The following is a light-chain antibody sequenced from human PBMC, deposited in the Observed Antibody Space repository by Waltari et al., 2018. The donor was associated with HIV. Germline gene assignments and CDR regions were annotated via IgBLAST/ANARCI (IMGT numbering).Light chain of an antibody. Sequence: EIVMTQSPATLSVSPGDRATLSCRASQSVSSNLAWYQQKPGQTPRLIIYGASTRATGIPARFSGGGSGTEFTLTISSLQSEDFAVYYCQQYDNWPPLTFGGGTKVEIK. V-gene: IGKV3-15*01. J-gene: IGKJ4*01. CDR2: GAS. CDR3: QQYDNWPPLT. CDR1: QSVSSN.